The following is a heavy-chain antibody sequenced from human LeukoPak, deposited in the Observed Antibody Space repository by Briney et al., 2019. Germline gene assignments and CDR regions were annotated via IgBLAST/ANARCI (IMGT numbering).Heavy chain of an antibody. J-gene: IGHJ6*02. CDR1: GGSISSGGYY. V-gene: IGHV4-31*03. CDR3: ARDYPGRGYSYGKSYYYYGMDV. Sequence: SETLSHTCTVSGGSISSGGYYWSWIRQHPGKGLEWIGYIYYSGSTYYNPSLKSRVTISVDTSKNQFSLKLSSVTAADTAVYYCARDYPGRGYSYGKSYYYYGMDVWGQGTTVTVSS. D-gene: IGHD5-18*01. CDR2: IYYSGST.